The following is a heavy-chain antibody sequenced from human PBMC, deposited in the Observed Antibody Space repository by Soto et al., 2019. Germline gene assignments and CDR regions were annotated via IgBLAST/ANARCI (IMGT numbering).Heavy chain of an antibody. D-gene: IGHD5-12*01. CDR2: IYPSGSA. Sequence: QVNLQESGPGLVRPAETLSVTCSVSGGSMSGHAWVWIRQAAGKGLEWIGHIYPSGSASYNPTLRSRVTMSLDSSHNYLFLNLTSATTADTAVYYCVRGKSYSVYDFWGPGILVTVSS. CDR3: VRGKSYSVYDF. V-gene: IGHV4-4*07. CDR1: GGSMSGHA. J-gene: IGHJ4*02.